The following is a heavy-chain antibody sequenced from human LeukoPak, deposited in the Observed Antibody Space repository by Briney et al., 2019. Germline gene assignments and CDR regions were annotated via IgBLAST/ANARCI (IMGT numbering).Heavy chain of an antibody. D-gene: IGHD3-22*01. J-gene: IGHJ5*02. Sequence: PGGSLRLSCAASGFTFSSYAMHWVRQAPGKGLEWVAVISYDGSNKYYADSVKGRFTISRDNSKNTLYLQMNSLRAEDTAVYYCARGSPSVNTYYYDKTYRSLYNWFDPWGQGTLVTVSS. CDR2: ISYDGSNK. CDR3: ARGSPSVNTYYYDKTYRSLYNWFDP. V-gene: IGHV3-30*01. CDR1: GFTFSSYA.